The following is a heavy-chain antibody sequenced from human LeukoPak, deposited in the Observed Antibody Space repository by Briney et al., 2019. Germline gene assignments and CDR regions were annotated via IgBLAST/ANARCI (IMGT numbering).Heavy chain of an antibody. CDR2: IYTSGST. CDR3: ARHQVVAGEFDY. D-gene: IGHD2-15*01. Sequence: SETLSLTCTVSGGSISSYYWSWIRQPAGKGLEWIGRIYTSGSTNYNASLKSRVTMSVDTSKNQFSLKLSSVTAADTAVYYCARHQVVAGEFDYWGQGTLVTASS. CDR1: GGSISSYY. V-gene: IGHV4-4*07. J-gene: IGHJ4*02.